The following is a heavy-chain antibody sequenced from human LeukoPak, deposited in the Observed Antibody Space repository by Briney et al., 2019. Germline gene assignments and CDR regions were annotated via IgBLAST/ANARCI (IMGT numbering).Heavy chain of an antibody. CDR3: ATWGAGDAFDI. V-gene: IGHV3-21*01. Sequence: GGSLRLSCAASGFTFSSYSMNWVRQAPGKGLEWVSSISSSSSYIYYADSVKGRFTISRGNAKNSLYLQMNSLRAEDTAVYYCATWGAGDAFDIWGQGTMVTVSS. D-gene: IGHD1-26*01. CDR1: GFTFSSYS. CDR2: ISSSSSYI. J-gene: IGHJ3*02.